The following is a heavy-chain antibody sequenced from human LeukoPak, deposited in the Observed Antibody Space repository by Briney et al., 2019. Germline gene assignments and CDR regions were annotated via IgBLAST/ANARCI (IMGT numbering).Heavy chain of an antibody. CDR2: ISGSGGNT. Sequence: GGSLRLSCAASGFTFSSYAMSWVRQAPGKGLEWVSTISGSGGNTFYADSVKGRFTISRDNSKSTLYLQMNSLRAEDTAVYYCAKSPYDILTGYYRGGDAFDIWGQGTMVTVSS. D-gene: IGHD3-9*01. CDR3: AKSPYDILTGYYRGGDAFDI. CDR1: GFTFSSYA. J-gene: IGHJ3*02. V-gene: IGHV3-23*01.